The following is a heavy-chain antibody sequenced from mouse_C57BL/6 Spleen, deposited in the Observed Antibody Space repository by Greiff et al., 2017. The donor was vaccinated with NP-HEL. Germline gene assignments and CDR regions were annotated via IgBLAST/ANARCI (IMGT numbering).Heavy chain of an antibody. Sequence: EVKLMESGAELVRPGASVKLSCTASGFNIKDDYMHWVKQRPEQGLEWLGWIDPENGDTEYASKFQGKATITADSSSNTAYLQLSSLTSEDTAVYYCTSYINYLYAMDYWGQGTSVTVSS. CDR1: GFNIKDDY. V-gene: IGHV14-4*01. J-gene: IGHJ4*01. CDR3: TSYINYLYAMDY. D-gene: IGHD2-5*01. CDR2: IDPENGDT.